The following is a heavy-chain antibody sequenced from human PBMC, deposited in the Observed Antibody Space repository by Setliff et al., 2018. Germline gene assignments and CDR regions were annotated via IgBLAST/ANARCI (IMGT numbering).Heavy chain of an antibody. Sequence: GESLKISCGASGFTFFNHAMHWVRQTPGKGLEWVAVILDDGVKKYHADSVKGRFTISRDNSKNTLYLQMNSLRPEDTAVYYCARTCSGSGCYAGLESWGQGTPVTVSS. CDR2: ILDDGVKK. D-gene: IGHD2-15*01. CDR1: GFTFFNHA. V-gene: IGHV3-33*01. J-gene: IGHJ4*02. CDR3: ARTCSGSGCYAGLES.